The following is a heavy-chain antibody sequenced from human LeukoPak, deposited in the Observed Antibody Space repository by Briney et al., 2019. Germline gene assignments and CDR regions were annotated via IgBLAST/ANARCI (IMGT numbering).Heavy chain of an antibody. D-gene: IGHD2-8*01. Sequence: SVKVSCKASGGTFSSYAISWVRQAPGQGLEWMGRIIPIFGTANYAQKFQGRVTITTDESTSTAYMELSSLRSEDTAVYYCPSDHDYCTNGVCYDIFDYWGQGTLVTVPS. CDR2: IIPIFGTA. J-gene: IGHJ4*02. CDR1: GGTFSSYA. CDR3: PSDHDYCTNGVCYDIFDY. V-gene: IGHV1-69*05.